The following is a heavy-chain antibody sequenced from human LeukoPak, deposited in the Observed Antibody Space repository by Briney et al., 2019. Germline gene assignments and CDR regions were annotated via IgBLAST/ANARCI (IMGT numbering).Heavy chain of an antibody. D-gene: IGHD6-19*01. V-gene: IGHV1-46*01. J-gene: IGHJ4*02. CDR2: INPSGGST. CDR3: ARGGAVAVLFDY. Sequence: ASVKVSCKASGYTFTSYYMHWVRQAPGQGLEWMGIINPSGGSTSYAQKFQGRVTMTRDMSTSTVYMELSSLRSEDMAVYYCARGGAVAVLFDYWGQGTLVTVSS. CDR1: GYTFTSYY.